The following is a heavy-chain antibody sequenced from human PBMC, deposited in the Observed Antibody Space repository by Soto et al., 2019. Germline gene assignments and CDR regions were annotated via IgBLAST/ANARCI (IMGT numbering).Heavy chain of an antibody. D-gene: IGHD4-17*01. CDR2: IYYSGST. CDR1: GGSISSYY. Sequence: SETLSLTCTVSGGSISSYYWSWIRQPPGKGLEWIGYIYYSGSTTYNPSLKSRVTISVDTSKNQFSLKVRSVTAADTAVYYCATYGNYIHYWGLGTLVSVS. CDR3: ATYGNYIHY. J-gene: IGHJ4*02. V-gene: IGHV4-59*01.